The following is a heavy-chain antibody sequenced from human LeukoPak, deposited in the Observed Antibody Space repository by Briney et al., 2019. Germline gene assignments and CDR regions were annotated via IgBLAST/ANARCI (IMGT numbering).Heavy chain of an antibody. J-gene: IGHJ4*02. CDR3: AREFDY. CDR1: GFTFSKYS. CDR2: ISSSSKYI. V-gene: IGHV3-21*01. Sequence: GGSLRLSCAASGFTFSKYSVNWVRQAPGKGLEWVSSISSSSKYIYYTDSVKGRFTISRDDAKNSLYLQMNSLRAEDTAVYYCAREFDYWGQGTLVTVSS.